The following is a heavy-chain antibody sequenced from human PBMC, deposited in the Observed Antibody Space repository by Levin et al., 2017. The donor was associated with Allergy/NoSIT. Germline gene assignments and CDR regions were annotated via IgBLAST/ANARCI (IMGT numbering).Heavy chain of an antibody. CDR2: IYSNGST. V-gene: IGHV4-59*01. CDR1: GGPISSFY. D-gene: IGHD3-3*01. CDR3: ARGGASSKFLDY. J-gene: IGHJ4*02. Sequence: SETLSLTCTVSGGPISSFYWSWVRQPPGKRLEWIGYIYSNGSTYYNPSLKSRVTISVDTSKNQFSLKLGSATAADTAFYYCARGGASSKFLDYWGQGTLVTVSS.